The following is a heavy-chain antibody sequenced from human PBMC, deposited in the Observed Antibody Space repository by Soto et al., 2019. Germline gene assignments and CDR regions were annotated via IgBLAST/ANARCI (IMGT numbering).Heavy chain of an antibody. Sequence: ASVKVSCKASGYTFTSYYIHWVRQAPGQGLEWMGIFNPGAGGRSYAQKFQGRVTMTRDTSTSTVYMELSRLRSEDTAVYYCARGYCSGGSCYRLYYYDMDVWGQ. CDR3: ARGYCSGGSCYRLYYYDMDV. J-gene: IGHJ6*02. CDR2: FNPGAGGR. V-gene: IGHV1-46*01. D-gene: IGHD2-15*01. CDR1: GYTFTSYY.